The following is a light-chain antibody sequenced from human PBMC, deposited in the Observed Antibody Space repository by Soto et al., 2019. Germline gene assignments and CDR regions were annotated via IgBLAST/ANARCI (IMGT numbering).Light chain of an antibody. CDR2: GAS. CDR1: QSVSSN. J-gene: IGKJ1*01. CDR3: QQYKNWPT. V-gene: IGKV3-15*01. Sequence: EIVMTQSPATLSVSPGERATLSCRASQSVSSNLAWYQQKLGQAPRLLIYGASTRTTGIPARLSGSGSGTEFTLTISNLQYEDFAVYYCQQYKNWPTFGQGTKVEIK.